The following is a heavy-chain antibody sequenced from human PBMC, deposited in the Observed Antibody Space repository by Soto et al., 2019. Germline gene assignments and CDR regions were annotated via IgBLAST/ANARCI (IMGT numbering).Heavy chain of an antibody. CDR3: ARDLGYGDYYFDY. CDR2: IKQDGSEK. D-gene: IGHD4-17*01. Sequence: PGGSLRLSCAASGFTFSSYWMSWVRQAPGKGLEWVANIKQDGSEKYYVDFVKGRFTISRDNAKNSLYLQMNSLRAEDTAVYYCARDLGYGDYYFDYWGQGTLVTVSS. CDR1: GFTFSSYW. V-gene: IGHV3-7*01. J-gene: IGHJ4*02.